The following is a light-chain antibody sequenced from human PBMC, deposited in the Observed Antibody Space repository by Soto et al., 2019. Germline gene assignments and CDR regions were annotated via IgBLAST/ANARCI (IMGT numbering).Light chain of an antibody. Sequence: EDSGTXTCRASQSVYNNLAWYQEKPGHAPRLLIYRASTMATVIPARFRASGSGTQFTHTISTLHSKYFAVQSCQQYAQQPWAFGQETKVEVK. V-gene: IGKV3-15*01. CDR3: QQYAQQPWA. CDR2: RAS. J-gene: IGKJ1*01. CDR1: QSVYNN.